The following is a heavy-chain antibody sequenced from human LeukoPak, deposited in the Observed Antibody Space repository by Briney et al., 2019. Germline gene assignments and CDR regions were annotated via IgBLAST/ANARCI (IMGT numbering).Heavy chain of an antibody. Sequence: SETLSLTCAVYGGSFSGYYWSWIRQPPGKGLEWIGEMNDSGIINYNPSLKRRVTTSVDTSKSQFSLKLTSVTAADTAVYYCAXXXXXXXXGSYYGAPYYMDVWGKGTTVTISS. J-gene: IGHJ6*03. CDR3: AXXXXXXXXGSYYGAPYYMDV. D-gene: IGHD3-10*01. CDR2: MNDSGII. CDR1: GGSFSGYY. V-gene: IGHV4-34*01.